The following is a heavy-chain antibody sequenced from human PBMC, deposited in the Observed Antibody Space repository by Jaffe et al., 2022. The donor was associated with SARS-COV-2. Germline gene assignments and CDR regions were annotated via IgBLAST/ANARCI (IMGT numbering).Heavy chain of an antibody. D-gene: IGHD3-16*01. CDR2: ISYDGINK. V-gene: IGHV3-30*18. Sequence: QVQLVESGGGVVQPGRSLRLSCVASGFIFSNYGMNWVRQAPGKGLEWVAFISYDGINKYYADSVKGRFTISRDNSKNTLSLQMSSLRVDDAAVYFCSKGRGGAAEFDYWGQGTQVTVSS. CDR3: SKGRGGAAEFDY. J-gene: IGHJ4*02. CDR1: GFIFSNYG.